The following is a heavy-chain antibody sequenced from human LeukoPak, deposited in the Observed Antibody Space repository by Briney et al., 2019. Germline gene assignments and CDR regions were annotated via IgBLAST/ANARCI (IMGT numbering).Heavy chain of an antibody. Sequence: SETLPLTCTVSGGSISSYYWSWIRQPAGKGLEWIGRIYTSGSTNYNPSLKSRATMSVDTSKNQFSLKLSSVTAADTAVYYCARDGDLAYYYGSGSYSPPWFDPWGQGTLLTVSS. CDR1: GGSISSYY. CDR3: ARDGDLAYYYGSGSYSPPWFDP. J-gene: IGHJ5*02. CDR2: IYTSGST. V-gene: IGHV4-4*07. D-gene: IGHD3-10*01.